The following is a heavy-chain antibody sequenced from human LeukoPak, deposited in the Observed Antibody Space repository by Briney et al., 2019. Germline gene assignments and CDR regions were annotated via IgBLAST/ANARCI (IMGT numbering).Heavy chain of an antibody. CDR1: GYTFTSYD. D-gene: IGHD2-2*03. V-gene: IGHV1-2*02. J-gene: IGHJ3*02. CDR2: INPGGGST. Sequence: ASVKVSCKASGYTFTSYDINWVRQAPGQGLEWMGIINPGGGSTIYAQKFQGRVTMTRDTSISTAYMELSRLRSDDTAVYYCASLRPRPGDCSSTSCSDAFDIWGQGTMVTVSS. CDR3: ASLRPRPGDCSSTSCSDAFDI.